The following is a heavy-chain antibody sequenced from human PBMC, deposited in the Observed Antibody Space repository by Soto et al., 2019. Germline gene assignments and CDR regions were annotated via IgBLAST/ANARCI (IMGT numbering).Heavy chain of an antibody. J-gene: IGHJ4*02. CDR3: AGGIAVADPGGGFFFDS. V-gene: IGHV3-33*01. D-gene: IGHD6-19*01. Sequence: QVQLVESGGGVVQPGRSLRLSCAASGFTFSSYGMHWVRQAPGKGLEWVAVIWYDGSNKYYADSVKGRFTISRDNSKNTLYLKMNSVRAGDRAVFYGAGGIAVADPGGGFFFDSWGQGPLVTVSS. CDR2: IWYDGSNK. CDR1: GFTFSSYG.